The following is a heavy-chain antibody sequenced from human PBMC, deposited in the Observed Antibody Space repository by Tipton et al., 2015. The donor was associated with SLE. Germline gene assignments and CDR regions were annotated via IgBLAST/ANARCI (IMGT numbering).Heavy chain of an antibody. CDR3: ARFRDEYYYYAMDV. J-gene: IGHJ6*02. V-gene: IGHV4-59*12. CDR2: VYYSGST. Sequence: TLSLTCTVSGGPITSYSWSWIRQPPGKGLEWIGYVYYSGSTNYNPSLKSRVTISMDSSKSQFSLKLNSVTAADTAVYYCARFRDEYYYYAMDVWGQGTTVTVSS. CDR1: GGPITSYS.